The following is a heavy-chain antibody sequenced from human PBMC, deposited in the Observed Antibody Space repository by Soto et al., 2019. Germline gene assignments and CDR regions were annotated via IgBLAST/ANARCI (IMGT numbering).Heavy chain of an antibody. Sequence: SQTLSLTCAISGVSFSSNMAAWNCIRQSPSRGLEWLGRTYYRSNWYNDYAVSVKSRITINPDTSKNQFSLQLNSVTPEDTAVYYCARALVVVPAAVRGVPAVSNWFDPWGPGTLVTVSS. CDR3: ARALVVVPAAVRGVPAVSNWFDP. CDR1: GVSFSSNMAA. D-gene: IGHD2-2*01. CDR2: TYYRSNWYN. J-gene: IGHJ5*02. V-gene: IGHV6-1*01.